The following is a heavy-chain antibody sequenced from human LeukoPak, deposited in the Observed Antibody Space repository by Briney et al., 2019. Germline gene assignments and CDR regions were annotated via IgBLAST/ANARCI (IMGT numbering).Heavy chain of an antibody. CDR1: GFTFSSYS. J-gene: IGHJ6*02. CDR2: ISSSSSYI. Sequence: GGSLRLSCAASGFTFSSYSMNWVRQAPGKGLEWVSSISSSSSYIYYADSVRGRFTISRDNAKNSLYLQMNSLRAEDTAVYYCARDAKYYYGSGSYRSDYYYYGMDVWGQGTTVTVSS. D-gene: IGHD3-10*01. V-gene: IGHV3-21*01. CDR3: ARDAKYYYGSGSYRSDYYYYGMDV.